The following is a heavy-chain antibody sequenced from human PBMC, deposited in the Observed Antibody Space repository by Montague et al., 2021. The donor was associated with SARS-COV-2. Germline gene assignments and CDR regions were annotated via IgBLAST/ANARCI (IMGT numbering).Heavy chain of an antibody. CDR2: INHSGTT. D-gene: IGHD3-10*01. Sequence: SETLSLTCAVYGGSFSGYYWTWIRQSPGKGLEWIAEINHSGTTNYNFNPSLRSRVTISVDTSKSQFSLKLSSVTAADTAVYYCARSSGGYSTFDFWGQGTLVTVSS. V-gene: IGHV4-34*01. CDR3: ARSSGGYSTFDF. J-gene: IGHJ4*02. CDR1: GGSFSGYY.